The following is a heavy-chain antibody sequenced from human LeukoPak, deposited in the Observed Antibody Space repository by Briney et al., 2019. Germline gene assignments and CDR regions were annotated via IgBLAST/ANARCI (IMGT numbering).Heavy chain of an antibody. CDR1: GFTFTNYW. Sequence: GGSLRLSCAASGFTFTNYWMSWVRQAPGKGPEWVANIKHDESKTYYDDSVKGRFTISRDNAKNSLFLQMNSLRAEDTAVNYCARDASLYCAGDTCYWAFVHWGQGTLVTVSS. D-gene: IGHD2-21*02. J-gene: IGHJ4*02. CDR2: IKHDESKT. CDR3: ARDASLYCAGDTCYWAFVH. V-gene: IGHV3-7*01.